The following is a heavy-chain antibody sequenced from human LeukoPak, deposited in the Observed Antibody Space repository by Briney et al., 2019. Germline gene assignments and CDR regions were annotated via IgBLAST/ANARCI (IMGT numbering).Heavy chain of an antibody. V-gene: IGHV3-7*01. CDR1: GFTYTDYS. CDR2: IKQDGSEK. CDR3: ARDRGGILRGGAFDI. J-gene: IGHJ6*04. Sequence: GGSLRLSCSASGFTYTDYSMSWVRQVPGKGLEWVANIKQDGSEKYYVDSVKGRFTISRDNAKNSLYLQMNSLRAEDTAVYYCARDRGGILRGGAFDIWGKGTTVTVSS. D-gene: IGHD4-23*01.